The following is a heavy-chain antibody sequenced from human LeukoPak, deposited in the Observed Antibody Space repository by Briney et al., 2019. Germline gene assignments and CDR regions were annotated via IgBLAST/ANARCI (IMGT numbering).Heavy chain of an antibody. CDR1: GGSINSNY. CDR2: FYNSGST. D-gene: IGHD4-23*01. J-gene: IGHJ3*02. Sequence: SETLSLTCTVSGGSINSNYWSWIRQSPGKGLEWIGYFYNSGSTNYNPSLKSRVTISVDSSKNQFSLRLSSVTAADTAVYYCARANGNSGAFDIWGQGTMVTVSS. CDR3: ARANGNSGAFDI. V-gene: IGHV4-59*08.